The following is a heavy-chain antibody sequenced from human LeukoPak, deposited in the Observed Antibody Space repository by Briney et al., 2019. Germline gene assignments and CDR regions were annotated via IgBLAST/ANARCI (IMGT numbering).Heavy chain of an antibody. D-gene: IGHD2-21*01. V-gene: IGHV3-23*01. CDR1: GFTFRHYD. Sequence: GGSLRLSCVASGFTFRHYDMSWVRQAPGKGLEWVSSINTSGGSTYYADSLQGRFTISRDNSKNTLHLQMNNVRAEDTALYYCMKLPTMIIVIDTDFEYWGQGAQVTVSS. CDR3: MKLPTMIIVIDTDFEY. CDR2: INTSGGST. J-gene: IGHJ4*02.